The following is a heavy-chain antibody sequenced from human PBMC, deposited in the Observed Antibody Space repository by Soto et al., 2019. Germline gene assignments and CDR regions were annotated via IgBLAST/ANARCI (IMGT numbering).Heavy chain of an antibody. V-gene: IGHV1-46*01. CDR1: GYTFTSYY. Sequence: ASVKVSCKASGYTFTSYYMHWVRQAPGLGLEWMGIINPSGGSTSYAQKFQGRVTMTRDTSTSTVYMELSSLRSEDTAVYYCARDPKRLGYCSGGSCLAFVWEYNWFDPWGQGTLVTLSS. J-gene: IGHJ5*02. CDR3: ARDPKRLGYCSGGSCLAFVWEYNWFDP. CDR2: INPSGGST. D-gene: IGHD2-15*01.